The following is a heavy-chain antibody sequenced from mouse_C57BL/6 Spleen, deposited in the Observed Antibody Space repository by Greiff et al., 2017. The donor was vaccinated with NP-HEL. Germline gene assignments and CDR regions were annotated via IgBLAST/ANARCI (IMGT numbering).Heavy chain of an antibody. J-gene: IGHJ4*01. V-gene: IGHV5-17*01. CDR1: GFTFSDYG. D-gene: IGHD1-1*01. CDR2: ISSGSSTI. Sequence: LVESGGGLVKPGGSLKLSCAASGFTFSDYGMHWVRQAPEKGLAWVAYISSGSSTIYYADTVRGRFPISRDNAKNTLFLHMTSLRSEDTALYDCARGGCTTVVATRYAMDYWGQGTSGTVSS. CDR3: ARGGCTTVVATRYAMDY.